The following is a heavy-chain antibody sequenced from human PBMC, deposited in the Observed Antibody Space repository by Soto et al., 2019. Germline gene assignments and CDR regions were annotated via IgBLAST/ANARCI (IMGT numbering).Heavy chain of an antibody. CDR1: GGSISSGGYY. J-gene: IGHJ4*02. V-gene: IGHV4-31*03. CDR2: INHSGST. CDR3: ARMGDYGDYVPKFDY. D-gene: IGHD4-17*01. Sequence: KTSETLSLTCTVSGGSISSGGYYWSWIRQHPGKGLEWIGEINHSGSTNYNPSLKSRVTISVDTSKNQFSLKLSSVTAADTAVYYCARMGDYGDYVPKFDYWGQGTLVTVSS.